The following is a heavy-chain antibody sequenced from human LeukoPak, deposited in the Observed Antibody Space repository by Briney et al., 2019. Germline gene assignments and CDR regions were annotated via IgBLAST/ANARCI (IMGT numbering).Heavy chain of an antibody. D-gene: IGHD6-19*01. V-gene: IGHV3-53*04. CDR3: ARDYTDSSGNAFDI. CDR2: IYSGGST. CDR1: GFTVSSNY. J-gene: IGHJ3*02. Sequence: PGGSLRLSCAASGFTVSSNYMSWVRQAPGKGLEWVSVIYSGGSTYYADSVKGRFTISRHNSKNTLYLQMNSLRAEDTAVYYCARDYTDSSGNAFDIWGQGTMVTVSS.